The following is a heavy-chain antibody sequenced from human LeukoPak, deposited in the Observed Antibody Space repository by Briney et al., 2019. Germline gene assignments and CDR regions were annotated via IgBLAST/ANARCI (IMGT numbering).Heavy chain of an antibody. CDR3: LAESTTSSEGY. CDR1: GFTFSRRW. J-gene: IGHJ4*02. D-gene: IGHD1-14*01. CDR2: IKGDGSLK. V-gene: IGHV3-7*01. Sequence: GGSLRLSCAASGFTFSRRWMDWVCQAPWKGLEWVANIKGDGSLKQYMDSVKGRFTISRDNAKNSLYLQMNSLRGEDTAVYYCLAESTTSSEGYWGQGTLVTVSS.